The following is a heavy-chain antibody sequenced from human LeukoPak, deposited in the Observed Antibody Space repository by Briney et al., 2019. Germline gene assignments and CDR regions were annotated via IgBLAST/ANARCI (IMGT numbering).Heavy chain of an antibody. CDR3: ARHVGGSLDY. CDR2: IKGDESAR. CDR1: GFTFTTYW. Sequence: PGGSLRLSCAASGFTFTTYWMAWVRQAPGKGLEWVANIKGDESARHQADSVKGRFTISRDNTQNSVYLQMSSLRGEDTAVYYCARHVGGSLDYWGQGTLVTVSS. V-gene: IGHV3-7*01. D-gene: IGHD1-26*01. J-gene: IGHJ4*02.